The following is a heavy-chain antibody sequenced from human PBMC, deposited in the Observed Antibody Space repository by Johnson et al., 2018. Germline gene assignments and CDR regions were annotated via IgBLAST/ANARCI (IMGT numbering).Heavy chain of an antibody. J-gene: IGHJ6*03. Sequence: QVQLQESGPGLVKPSETLSLTCTVSGGSISSYYWSWIRQPPGKGLEWIGYIYYSGSTNYNPSLKSRVTISVDTPKNQFSLKLGSVTAADTAVYYCARIKSDSLYYYYYMDVWGKGTTVTVSS. CDR1: GGSISSYY. CDR3: ARIKSDSLYYYYYMDV. D-gene: IGHD2-21*02. CDR2: IYYSGST. V-gene: IGHV4-59*01.